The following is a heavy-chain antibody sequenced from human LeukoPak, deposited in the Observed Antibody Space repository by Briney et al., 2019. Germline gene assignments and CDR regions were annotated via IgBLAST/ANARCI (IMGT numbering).Heavy chain of an antibody. CDR1: GFTFSSYG. J-gene: IGHJ4*02. Sequence: GGSLRLSCAASGFTFSSYGMHWVRQAPGKGLEWVAFIRYDGSNKYYADSVKGRFTISRDNAKNSLFLQMNSLRAEDTAVYYCVRERFHGSGAPKFDFWGQGTLVTVSS. V-gene: IGHV3-30*02. D-gene: IGHD3-10*01. CDR2: IRYDGSNK. CDR3: VRERFHGSGAPKFDF.